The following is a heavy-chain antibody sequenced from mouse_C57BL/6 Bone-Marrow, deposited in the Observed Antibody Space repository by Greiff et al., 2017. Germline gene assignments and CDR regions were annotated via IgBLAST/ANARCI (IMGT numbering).Heavy chain of an antibody. J-gene: IGHJ3*01. CDR1: GYTFTSYW. CDR2: IDPSDSYT. V-gene: IGHV1-69*01. CDR3: ASESNYGSWFAY. Sequence: VQLQQPGAELVMPGASVKLSCKASGYTFTSYWMHWVKQRPGQGLEWIGEIDPSDSYTNSNQKFKGKSTLTVDKSSSTAYMQLSSRTSEDSAVYYCASESNYGSWFAYWGQGTLGTVSA. D-gene: IGHD2-5*01.